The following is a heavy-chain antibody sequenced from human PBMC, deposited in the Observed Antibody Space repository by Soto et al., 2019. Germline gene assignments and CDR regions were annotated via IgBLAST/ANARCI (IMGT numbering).Heavy chain of an antibody. CDR1: GFSLSTSGMR. V-gene: IGHV2-70*04. Sequence: RPALVNPTHTLTLTGTFSGFSLSTSGMRVSLMLQPPGKALEWLARIDWDDDKFYSTSLKTRLTISKDTSKNQVVLTMTNMDPVDTATYYCARFQLLGSGYFDSWGQGTPVTVSS. CDR3: ARFQLLGSGYFDS. CDR2: IDWDDDK. D-gene: IGHD2-15*01. J-gene: IGHJ4*02.